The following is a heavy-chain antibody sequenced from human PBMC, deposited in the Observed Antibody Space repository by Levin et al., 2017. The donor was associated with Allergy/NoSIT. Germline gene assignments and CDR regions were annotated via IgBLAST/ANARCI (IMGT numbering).Heavy chain of an antibody. V-gene: IGHV3-33*06. CDR2: IWYDGSNK. Sequence: PGGSLRLSCAASGFTFSNYGMHWVRQAPGKGLEWVAVIWYDGSNKYYADSVKGRFTISRDNSKNTLYLQMNSLRAEDTAVYYCAKDRGGYDYEEGSYCDYWGQGTLVTVSS. CDR3: AKDRGGYDYEEGSYCDY. CDR1: GFTFSNYG. D-gene: IGHD5-12*01. J-gene: IGHJ4*02.